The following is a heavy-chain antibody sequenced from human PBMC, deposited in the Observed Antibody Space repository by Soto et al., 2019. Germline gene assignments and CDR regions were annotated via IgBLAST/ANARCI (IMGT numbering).Heavy chain of an antibody. CDR2: IIPIFGTA. CDR1: GYTFTSYG. J-gene: IGHJ4*02. V-gene: IGHV1-69*13. D-gene: IGHD3-3*01. CDR3: ARDRIGSGVDFDY. Sequence: GASVKVSCKASGYTFTSYGISWVRQAPGQGLEWMGGIIPIFGTANYAQKFQGRVTITADESTSTAYMELSSLRSEDTAVYYCARDRIGSGVDFDYWGQGTLVTVSS.